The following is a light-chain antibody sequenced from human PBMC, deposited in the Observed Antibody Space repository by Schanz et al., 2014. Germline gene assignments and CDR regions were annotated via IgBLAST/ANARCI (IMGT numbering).Light chain of an antibody. Sequence: EIVLTQSPGTLSLSPGERATLSCRASQSVGSSHLAWYQQKPGQAPRLLIYGAFSRATDIPDRFSGSGSGTDFTLTISRLEPEDFAVYYCQQFGNSPWTFGQGTKVEIK. J-gene: IGKJ1*01. CDR3: QQFGNSPWT. CDR1: QSVGSSH. CDR2: GAF. V-gene: IGKV3-20*01.